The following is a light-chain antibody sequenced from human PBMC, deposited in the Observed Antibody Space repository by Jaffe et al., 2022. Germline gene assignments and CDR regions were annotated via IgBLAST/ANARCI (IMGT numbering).Light chain of an antibody. J-gene: IGKJ5*01. CDR1: QDINID. Sequence: DIQMTQSPSSLSASVGDRVTITCRASQDINIDLAWHQQKPGKAPKSLIYGASSLQSGVPSKFSGSGSGTDFTLTISSLQPEDFATYYCQQYKTYPITFGQGTRLDIK. CDR3: QQYKTYPIT. CDR2: GAS. V-gene: IGKV1-16*02.